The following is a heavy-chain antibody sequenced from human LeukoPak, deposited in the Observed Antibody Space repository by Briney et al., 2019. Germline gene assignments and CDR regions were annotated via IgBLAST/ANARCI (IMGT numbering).Heavy chain of an antibody. D-gene: IGHD6-19*01. CDR2: IYYSGST. CDR3: ASCSGWYGGWFDP. V-gene: IGHV4-61*05. J-gene: IGHJ5*02. CDR1: GGSISSSSYY. Sequence: SETLSLTCTVSGGSISSSSYYWGWIRQPPGKGLEWIGYIYYSGSTNYNPSLKSRVTISVDTSKNQFSLKLSSVTAADTAVYYCASCSGWYGGWFDPWGQGTLVTVSS.